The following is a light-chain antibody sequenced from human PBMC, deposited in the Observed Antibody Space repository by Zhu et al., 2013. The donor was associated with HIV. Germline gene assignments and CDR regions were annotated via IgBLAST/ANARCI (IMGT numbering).Light chain of an antibody. V-gene: IGKV1-13*02. CDR3: QQFNFFRLT. CDR2: DAS. Sequence: IQLTQSPSFVSASVRDRVTITCRASQGISSGLAWYQQRPGNVPKLLIYDASILQGGVPSRFSGSGSGTDFTLTITTLQPEDFATYYCQQFNFFRLTSVGGTERWRSN. CDR1: QGISSG. J-gene: IGKJ4*01.